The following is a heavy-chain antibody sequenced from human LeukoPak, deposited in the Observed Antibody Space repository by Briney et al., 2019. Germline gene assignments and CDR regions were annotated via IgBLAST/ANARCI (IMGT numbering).Heavy chain of an antibody. Sequence: ASVKVSCKASGYTFTGYYMHWVRQAPGQGLEWMGWINPNSGGTNYAQKFQGRVTMTRDTSNSTAYMELSRLRSDDTAVYYCARDPLMTYGDYGPYFDYWGQGTLVTVSS. V-gene: IGHV1-2*02. CDR2: INPNSGGT. D-gene: IGHD4-17*01. CDR1: GYTFTGYY. CDR3: ARDPLMTYGDYGPYFDY. J-gene: IGHJ4*02.